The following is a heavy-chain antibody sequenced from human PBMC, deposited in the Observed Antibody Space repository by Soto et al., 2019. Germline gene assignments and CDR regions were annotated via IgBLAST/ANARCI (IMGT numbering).Heavy chain of an antibody. Sequence: GGSLRLSCAASGFTFSSYWMHWVRQAPGKGLVWVSRINSDGSSTSYADSVKGRFTISRDNAKNTLYLQMNSLRAEDTAVYYCAREGDSSSSNPYYGMDVWGQGTTVTVSS. CDR2: INSDGSST. CDR3: AREGDSSSSNPYYGMDV. V-gene: IGHV3-74*01. J-gene: IGHJ6*02. D-gene: IGHD6-6*01. CDR1: GFTFSSYW.